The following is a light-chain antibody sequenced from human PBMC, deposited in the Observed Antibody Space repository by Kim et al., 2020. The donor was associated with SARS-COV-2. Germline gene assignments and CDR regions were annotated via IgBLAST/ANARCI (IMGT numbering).Light chain of an antibody. J-gene: IGKJ1*01. CDR2: GAS. V-gene: IGKV3-15*01. CDR3: QQYNNWWT. Sequence: SVSPEETASLSCRASQSVSSILAWYQQKPGPAPRLLVYGASTRATGIPAWFSGSGSGTEFTLTISSLQSEDFAVYYCQQYNNWWTFGQGTKVDIK. CDR1: QSVSSI.